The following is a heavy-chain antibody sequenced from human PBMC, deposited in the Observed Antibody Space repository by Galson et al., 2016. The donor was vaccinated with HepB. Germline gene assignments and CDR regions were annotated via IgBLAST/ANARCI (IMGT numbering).Heavy chain of an antibody. D-gene: IGHD3-10*01. CDR1: GFTFTNYW. CDR2: ISGSRGNT. CDR3: AKVGWREYDGY. J-gene: IGHJ4*02. Sequence: SLRLSCAASGFTFTNYWMHWVRQAPGKGLEWVSSISGSRGNTYYADFVKGRFTISRDNSKNTVYLQMSSLRVDDTAVYYCAKVGWREYDGYWGQGTLVTVSS. V-gene: IGHV3-23*01.